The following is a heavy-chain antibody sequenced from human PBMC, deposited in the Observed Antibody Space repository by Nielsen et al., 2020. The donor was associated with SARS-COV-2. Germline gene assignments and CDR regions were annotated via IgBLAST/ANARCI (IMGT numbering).Heavy chain of an antibody. CDR2: TYSDGST. V-gene: IGHV3-53*04. Sequence: GESLKISCAASGFSVSSNYMSWVRQAPGKVLEWVSVTYSDGSTYYADSVKGRFTISRLDSKNTVYLQMNSLRPEDTAVYYCARDRVYYGLDVWGQGTTVTVSS. J-gene: IGHJ6*02. CDR3: ARDRVYYGLDV. D-gene: IGHD1-14*01. CDR1: GFSVSSNY.